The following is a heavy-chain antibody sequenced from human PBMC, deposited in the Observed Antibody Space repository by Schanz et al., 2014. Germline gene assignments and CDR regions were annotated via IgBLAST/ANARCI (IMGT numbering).Heavy chain of an antibody. CDR1: TFTFDHYA. CDR3: AKDLGVDCGDGCFNWYFDL. J-gene: IGHJ2*01. V-gene: IGHV3-23*05. D-gene: IGHD2-21*02. Sequence: EVPLLESGGGLVQPGGSLRLSCSASTFTFDHYAMTWVRQAPGKGLEWVAAVSSRSDEIKYADSVRGRFTISRDNSRSTMYLQMNSLRAEDAAVYFCAKDLGVDCGDGCFNWYFDLWGRGTLVTVSS. CDR2: VSSRSDEI.